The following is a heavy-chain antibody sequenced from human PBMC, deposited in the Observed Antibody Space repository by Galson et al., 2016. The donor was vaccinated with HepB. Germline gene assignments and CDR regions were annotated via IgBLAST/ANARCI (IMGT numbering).Heavy chain of an antibody. Sequence: PALVKPTQTLTLTCTFSGFSLDTYGIAVGWIRQPPGKALEWLALIFWDDDERYSPSLQHRITLTKDTSRSQVVLPMTNMGPVDTATYYCARQVFYGGGGANWFDFWGQGLPVTV. D-gene: IGHD2-21*01. V-gene: IGHV2-5*02. CDR1: GFSLDTYGIA. J-gene: IGHJ5*01. CDR3: ARQVFYGGGGANWFDF. CDR2: IFWDDDE.